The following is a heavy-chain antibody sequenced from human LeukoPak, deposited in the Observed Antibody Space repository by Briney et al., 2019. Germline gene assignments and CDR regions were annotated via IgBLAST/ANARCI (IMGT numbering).Heavy chain of an antibody. D-gene: IGHD3-10*01. CDR1: GGSISSYY. J-gene: IGHJ4*02. V-gene: IGHV4-59*01. CDR2: IYYSGST. CDR3: ARGDDGANYFDY. Sequence: SETLSLTCTVSGGSISSYYWSWIRQPPGKGLEWIGYIYYSGSTNYNPSLKSRVTISVDTSKNQFSLKLSSVTAEDTAVYYCARGDDGANYFDYWGQGTLVTVSS.